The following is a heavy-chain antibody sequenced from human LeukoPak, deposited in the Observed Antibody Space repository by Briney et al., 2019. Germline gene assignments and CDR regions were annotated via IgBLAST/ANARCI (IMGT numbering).Heavy chain of an antibody. CDR3: ARVELRFWGQLDY. D-gene: IGHD1-7*01. J-gene: IGHJ4*02. CDR2: INPNSGGT. CDR1: GYTFTGYY. V-gene: IGHV1-2*02. Sequence: EASVKVSCKASGYTFTGYYMHWVRQAPGQGLEWMGWINPNSGGTNYAQKFQGRVTMTRDTSISTAYMALSRLRSDDTAVYYCARVELRFWGQLDYWGEGTLVTVSS.